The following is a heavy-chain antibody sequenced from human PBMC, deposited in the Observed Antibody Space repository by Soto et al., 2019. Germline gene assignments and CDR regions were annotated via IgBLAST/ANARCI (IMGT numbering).Heavy chain of an antibody. D-gene: IGHD1-26*01. CDR2: ISYSETT. J-gene: IGHJ5*02. CDR1: GGSVSSPGFH. V-gene: IGHV4-39*01. Sequence: QLQLHESGPRLVKPSETLSLTCTVSGGSVSSPGFHWGWIRQPPGKGLQWVGTISYSETTYSNPSLKRRVTISVDTSKNQFSLKLSSVTAADTAVYYCARHSSPYSYSDWFDPWGQGTLVTVSS. CDR3: ARHSSPYSYSDWFDP.